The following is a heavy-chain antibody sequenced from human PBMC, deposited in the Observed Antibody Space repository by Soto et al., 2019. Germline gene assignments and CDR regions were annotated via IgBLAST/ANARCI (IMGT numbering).Heavy chain of an antibody. D-gene: IGHD2-15*01. V-gene: IGHV3-72*01. J-gene: IGHJ2*01. Sequence: EVQLVESGGGLVQPGGSLRLSCAASGFTFSDHYMDWVRQAPGKGLEWVGRTRNKANSYTTEYAASVKGRFTISRDDSKISLYLQMNSLKTEDTAVYYCARVGRYCSGGSCHSDWYFDLWGRGILVTVSS. CDR2: TRNKANSYTT. CDR1: GFTFSDHY. CDR3: ARVGRYCSGGSCHSDWYFDL.